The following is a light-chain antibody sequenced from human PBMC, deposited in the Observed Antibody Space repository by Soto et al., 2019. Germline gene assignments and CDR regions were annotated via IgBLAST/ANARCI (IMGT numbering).Light chain of an antibody. V-gene: IGKV3-15*01. CDR1: QMIMRN. CDR2: GAF. J-gene: IGKJ1*01. CDR3: QQYNNWPPTT. Sequence: EIVMTKSPATLSVSPGERATLSCRASQMIMRNLAWYHKKPRQAPRLFVYGAFTSATGIPARFSGGGSGTEFTLTISSLQYEDFAVYYCQQYNNWPPTTFGQGTKVDI.